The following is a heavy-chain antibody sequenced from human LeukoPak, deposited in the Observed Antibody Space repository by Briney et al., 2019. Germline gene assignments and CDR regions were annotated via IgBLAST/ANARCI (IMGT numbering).Heavy chain of an antibody. CDR1: GFTFSSYS. J-gene: IGHJ4*02. CDR2: ISSSSSYI. V-gene: IGHV3-21*01. D-gene: IGHD6-13*01. CDR3: ARDRRYSSSWGDY. Sequence: PGGSPRLSCAASGFTFSSYSMNWVRQAPGKGLEWVSSISSSSSYIYYADSVKGRFTISRDNAKNSLYLQMNSLRAEDTAVYYCARDRRYSSSWGDYWGQGTLVTVSS.